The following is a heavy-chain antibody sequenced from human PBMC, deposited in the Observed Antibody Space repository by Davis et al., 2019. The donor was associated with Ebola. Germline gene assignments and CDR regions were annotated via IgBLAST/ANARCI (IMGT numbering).Heavy chain of an antibody. D-gene: IGHD2-2*01. CDR1: GFTVSSNY. V-gene: IGHV3-53*01. CDR3: ARALPAGPASRGYYYSGMDV. Sequence: GESLKISCAASGFTVSSNYMSWVRQAPGKGLEWVSVIYSGGSTYYADAVEGRFAISRDYSKNTVHLQMNSLRVEDTAVYYCARALPAGPASRGYYYSGMDVWGQGTTVTVSS. CDR2: IYSGGST. J-gene: IGHJ6*02.